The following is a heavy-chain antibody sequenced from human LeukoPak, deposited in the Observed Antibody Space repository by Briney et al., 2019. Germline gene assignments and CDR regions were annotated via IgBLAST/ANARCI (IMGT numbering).Heavy chain of an antibody. CDR2: IYYSGNT. Sequence: PSETLSLTCAVSGYSISSNNWWAWIRQPPGKGLEWIGYIYYSGNTYYNPYNPSLTSRVTMSVDTSKNQFSLKLDSVTKIDTAMYYCARNQDVAANRGAFDIWGQGTMVTVSS. D-gene: IGHD2-21*02. V-gene: IGHV4-28*01. CDR3: ARNQDVAANRGAFDI. CDR1: GYSISSNNW. J-gene: IGHJ3*02.